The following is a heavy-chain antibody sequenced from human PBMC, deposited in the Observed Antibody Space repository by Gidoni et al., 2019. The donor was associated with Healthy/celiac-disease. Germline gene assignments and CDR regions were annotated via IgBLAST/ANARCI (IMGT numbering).Heavy chain of an antibody. CDR1: GFSLSTNGMC. D-gene: IGHD6-13*01. V-gene: IGHV2-70*01. CDR2: IDWDDDK. Sequence: QVTLRESGPALVKPTQTLTLTCTFSGFSLSTNGMCVSWIRQPPGKALEWLALIDWDDDKYYSTSLKTRLTISKDTSKNQVVLTMTNMGPVDTATYYCARMIVAAAGAGFDAFDIWGQGTMVTVSS. CDR3: ARMIVAAAGAGFDAFDI. J-gene: IGHJ3*02.